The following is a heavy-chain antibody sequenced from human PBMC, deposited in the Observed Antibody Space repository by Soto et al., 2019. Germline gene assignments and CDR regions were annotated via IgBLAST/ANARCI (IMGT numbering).Heavy chain of an antibody. CDR3: ARDGYYDYVWGSYRYGAFDI. Sequence: PSETLSLTCTVSGGSISSYYWSWIRQPAGKGLEWIGRIYTSGSTNYNPSLKSRVTMSVDTSKNQFSLKLSSVTAADTAVYYCARDGYYDYVWGSYRYGAFDIWGQGTMVTVSS. CDR2: IYTSGST. CDR1: GGSISSYY. D-gene: IGHD3-16*02. V-gene: IGHV4-4*07. J-gene: IGHJ3*02.